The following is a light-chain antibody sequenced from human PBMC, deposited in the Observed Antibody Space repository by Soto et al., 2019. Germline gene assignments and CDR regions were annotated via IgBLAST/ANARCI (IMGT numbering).Light chain of an antibody. J-gene: IGKJ1*01. CDR1: QSLSSN. Sequence: EIVLTQSPATLYVSPGETATLSCRASQSLSSNVAWYQQRPRQAPRLLIYATSSRASDVPARFSGTGSGTEFTLTIASLQSEDFAIYYCQQHQSYSTFGQGTKVEIK. V-gene: IGKV3-15*01. CDR2: ATS. CDR3: QQHQSYST.